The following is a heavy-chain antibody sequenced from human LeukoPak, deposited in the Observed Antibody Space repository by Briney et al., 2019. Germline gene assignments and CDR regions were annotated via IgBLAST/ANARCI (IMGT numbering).Heavy chain of an antibody. CDR3: ARTAPYAGSWNAKANSYYFDY. J-gene: IGHJ4*02. CDR1: EYTFTGYY. V-gene: IGHV1-2*06. D-gene: IGHD1-1*01. CDR2: INPNSGGK. Sequence: GASVKVSCKASEYTFTGYYMHWVRQAPGKGLEWMGRINPNSGGKNYAQKFQDRVTMTRDTSISTAYMELNSLRSEDTAVYYCARTAPYAGSWNAKANSYYFDYWGQGSLVTVSS.